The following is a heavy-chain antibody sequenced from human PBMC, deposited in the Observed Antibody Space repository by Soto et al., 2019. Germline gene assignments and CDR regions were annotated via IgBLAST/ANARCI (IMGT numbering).Heavy chain of an antibody. CDR3: ARDHLASRVPSLWFGDPTYYYYGMDV. D-gene: IGHD3-10*01. CDR1: GGSISSYY. J-gene: IGHJ6*02. CDR2: IYYSGST. Sequence: SLTCTVSGGSISSYYWSWIRQPPGKGLEWIGYIYYSGSTNYNPSLKSRVTISVDTSKNQFSLKLSSVTAADTAVYYCARDHLASRVPSLWFGDPTYYYYGMDVWGQGTTVTVSS. V-gene: IGHV4-59*01.